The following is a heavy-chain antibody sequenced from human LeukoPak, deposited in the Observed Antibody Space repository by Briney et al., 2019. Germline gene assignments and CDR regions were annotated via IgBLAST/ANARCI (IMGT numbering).Heavy chain of an antibody. Sequence: SETLSLTCAVSGGSISSGGYSWSWIRQPPGKGLEWIANIYHSGSTYYNPSLKSRVTISVDTSKNQFSLKLSSVTAADTAIYYCARVHVNSGYYFGDAFDIWGQGTMVTVS. CDR2: IYHSGST. CDR3: ARVHVNSGYYFGDAFDI. D-gene: IGHD3-22*01. J-gene: IGHJ3*02. CDR1: GGSISSGGYS. V-gene: IGHV4-30-2*01.